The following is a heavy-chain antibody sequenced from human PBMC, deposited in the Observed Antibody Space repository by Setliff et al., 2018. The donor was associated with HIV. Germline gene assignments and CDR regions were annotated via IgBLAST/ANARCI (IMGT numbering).Heavy chain of an antibody. CDR3: ARETAPAHYYGSGSYRLHAFDV. J-gene: IGHJ3*01. CDR1: GGILSTYA. Sequence: SVKVSCKASGGILSTYATIWGRQAPGQGLEWLGGIIPLFGRASYAQKFQGRVTITADESTNTAYMELSSLRSGDTAVYYCARETAPAHYYGSGSYRLHAFDVWGQGTMVTVSS. V-gene: IGHV1-69*13. CDR2: IIPLFGRA. D-gene: IGHD3-10*01.